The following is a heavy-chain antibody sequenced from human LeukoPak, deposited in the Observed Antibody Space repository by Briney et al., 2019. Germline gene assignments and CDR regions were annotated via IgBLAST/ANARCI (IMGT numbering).Heavy chain of an antibody. V-gene: IGHV3-23*01. CDR3: AKQRALRYFDWTLDY. CDR2: ISGSGGST. D-gene: IGHD3-9*01. J-gene: IGHJ4*02. CDR1: GFTFSSYA. Sequence: GGSLRLSCAASGFTFSSYAMSRVRQAPGKGLEWVSAISGSGGSTYYADSVKGRFTISRDNSKNTLYLQMNSLRAEDTAVYYCAKQRALRYFDWTLDYWGQGTLVTVSS.